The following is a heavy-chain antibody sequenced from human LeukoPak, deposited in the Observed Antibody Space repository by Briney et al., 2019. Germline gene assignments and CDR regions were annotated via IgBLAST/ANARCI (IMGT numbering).Heavy chain of an antibody. CDR1: GYTFTGYW. V-gene: IGHV1-46*01. J-gene: IGHJ3*02. D-gene: IGHD6-13*01. CDR3: ARDRSLYSSTWYVPRDGFDI. Sequence: ASVKVSCKAFGYTFTGYWMHWVRQAPGQGPEWMGVISPSGGSTIYAQKFKGRVTLTRDMSTSTDYLELSSLRSEDTAVYYCARDRSLYSSTWYVPRDGFDIWGQGTMVTVSS. CDR2: ISPSGGST.